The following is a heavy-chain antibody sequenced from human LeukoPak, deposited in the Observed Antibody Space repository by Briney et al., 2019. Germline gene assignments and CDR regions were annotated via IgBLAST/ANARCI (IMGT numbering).Heavy chain of an antibody. J-gene: IGHJ5*01. Sequence: GDSLKISCEGSGYSFTNYWIGGVRRMPGKGLEWRGIIYPDDSDIRWSPSFEGQVTSSADKSIGTAYRQWSSLKASDTDMYFCARRAYGKHWFDSWGQETLVVVSS. D-gene: IGHD1-14*01. CDR1: GYSFTNYW. CDR2: IYPDDSDI. V-gene: IGHV5-51*01. CDR3: ARRAYGKHWFDS.